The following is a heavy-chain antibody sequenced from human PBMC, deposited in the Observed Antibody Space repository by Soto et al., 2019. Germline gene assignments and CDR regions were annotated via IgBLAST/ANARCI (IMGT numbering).Heavy chain of an antibody. D-gene: IGHD2-15*01. V-gene: IGHV1-69*01. Sequence: QVQLVQSGAEVKKPGSSVKVSCKASVGTFSSYAISWVRQAPGQGLEWMGGIITIFGTANYAQKFQGRVTITADESTSEAYKGLRSLRSEDTAVYYCARGGAILVVVAPPVGHGMDVWGQGTTVTVSS. CDR3: ARGGAILVVVAPPVGHGMDV. CDR1: VGTFSSYA. CDR2: IITIFGTA. J-gene: IGHJ6*02.